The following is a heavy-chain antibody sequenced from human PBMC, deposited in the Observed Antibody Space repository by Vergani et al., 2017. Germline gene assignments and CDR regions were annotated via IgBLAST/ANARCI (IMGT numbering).Heavy chain of an antibody. CDR1: GGSISSRTSY. V-gene: IGHV4-61*02. D-gene: IGHD1/OR15-1a*01. Sequence: QVQLQESGPGLVKPSQTLSLTCTVSGGSISSRTSYWSWIRQPAGKGLEWIGRVYTSGSTNYNPSLKSRVTMSVDTSKNQFSLKLGSVTATDTAVYYCARGNSAYPSSGMDVWGQGTTVIVSS. J-gene: IGHJ6*02. CDR3: ARGNSAYPSSGMDV. CDR2: VYTSGST.